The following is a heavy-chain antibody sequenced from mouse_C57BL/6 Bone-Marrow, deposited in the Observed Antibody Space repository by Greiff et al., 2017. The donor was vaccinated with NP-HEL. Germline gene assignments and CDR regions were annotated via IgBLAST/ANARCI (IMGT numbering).Heavy chain of an antibody. CDR3: AMERANWEDYYAMDY. CDR1: GYTFTSYW. D-gene: IGHD4-1*01. J-gene: IGHJ4*01. CDR2: IHPSDSDT. Sequence: VQLQQPGAELVKPGASVKVSCKASGYTFTSYWMHWVKQRPGQGLEWIGRIHPSDSDTNYNQKFKGKATLTVDKSSSTAYMQLSSLTSEDSAVYYCAMERANWEDYYAMDYWGQGTSVTVSS. V-gene: IGHV1-74*01.